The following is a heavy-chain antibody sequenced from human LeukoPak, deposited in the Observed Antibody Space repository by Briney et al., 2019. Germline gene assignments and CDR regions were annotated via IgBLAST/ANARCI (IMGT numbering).Heavy chain of an antibody. CDR1: GGSISSGGYS. Sequence: SETLSLTCAVSGGSISSGGYSWSWLRQPPGKGLEWIGYIYHSGSTYYNPSLKSRVTISVDRSKNQFSLKLSSVTAADTAVYYCARGISYCSSTSCFWFDPWGQGTLVTVSS. D-gene: IGHD2-2*01. J-gene: IGHJ5*02. CDR2: IYHSGST. V-gene: IGHV4-30-2*01. CDR3: ARGISYCSSTSCFWFDP.